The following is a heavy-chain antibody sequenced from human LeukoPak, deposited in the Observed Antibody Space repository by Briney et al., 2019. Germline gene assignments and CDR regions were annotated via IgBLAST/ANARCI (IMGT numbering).Heavy chain of an antibody. Sequence: PSQTLSLTCAISGDSVSSNIAAWTWIRQSPSRGLEWLGRTYYRSKWYNHYAESVKSRMTINSDTSKNQFSLHLNSVTPEDTAVYYCAREGGRWVQSNWGASDIWGQGTMVTVSS. CDR1: GDSVSSNIAA. CDR3: AREGGRWVQSNWGASDI. CDR2: TYYRSKWYN. D-gene: IGHD7-27*01. J-gene: IGHJ3*02. V-gene: IGHV6-1*01.